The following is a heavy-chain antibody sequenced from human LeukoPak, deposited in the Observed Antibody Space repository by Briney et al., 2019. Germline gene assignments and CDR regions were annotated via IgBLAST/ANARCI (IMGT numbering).Heavy chain of an antibody. D-gene: IGHD1-26*01. V-gene: IGHV3-13*04. CDR1: GFTFSSYG. CDR3: ARAVSGSYGYDY. CDR2: IGIAGDT. Sequence: GGSLRLSCAASGFTFSSYGMHWVRQATGKGLEWVSGIGIAGDTYYTGSVKGRFIISRENAKSSLYLQMNSLRDGDTAVYYCARAVSGSYGYDYWGQGTLVTVSS. J-gene: IGHJ4*02.